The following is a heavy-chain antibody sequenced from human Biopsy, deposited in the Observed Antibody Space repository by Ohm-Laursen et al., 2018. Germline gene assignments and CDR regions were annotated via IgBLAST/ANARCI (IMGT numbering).Heavy chain of an antibody. Sequence: ESLRISCKGSGYCFTSYWIGWVRQMPGKGLAWMGIIFPGDSDTKYIPSFQGQVTVSADMSLSTACLQWTSLKASDTALYYCARQDDSSGYYTFDYWGQGTLVTVSS. J-gene: IGHJ4*02. D-gene: IGHD3-22*01. V-gene: IGHV5-51*01. CDR3: ARQDDSSGYYTFDY. CDR2: IFPGDSDT. CDR1: GYCFTSYW.